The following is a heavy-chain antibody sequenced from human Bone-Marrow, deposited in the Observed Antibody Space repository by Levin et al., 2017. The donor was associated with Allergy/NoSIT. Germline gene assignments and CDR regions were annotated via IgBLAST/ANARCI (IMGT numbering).Heavy chain of an antibody. CDR3: SRHIVFVPGYYYYAMDV. D-gene: IGHD2-15*01. J-gene: IGHJ6*02. CDR2: IYKTGST. Sequence: GSLRLSCTVSGDSMGNNYWSWVRQPPGKALEWIGYIYKTGSTEYNPSLRSRVAISADPSKNYFSLKLSSVTAADTAVYYCSRHIVFVPGYYYYAMDVWGRGTAVVVSS. CDR1: GDSMGNNY. V-gene: IGHV4-59*08.